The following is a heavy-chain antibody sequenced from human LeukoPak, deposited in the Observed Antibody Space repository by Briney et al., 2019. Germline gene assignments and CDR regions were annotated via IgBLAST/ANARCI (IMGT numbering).Heavy chain of an antibody. J-gene: IGHJ4*02. CDR3: TRQAQWLAIDY. D-gene: IGHD6-19*01. Sequence: SETLSLTCTVSGGSISTRDYYWGWIRQPPGKGLEWIGSIDYSGSTYYNPSLKSRVTMSVDTSKNQFSLKLNSVTAVDTAVYYCTRQAQWLAIDYWGQGTLVTVSS. V-gene: IGHV4-39*01. CDR2: IDYSGST. CDR1: GGSISTRDYY.